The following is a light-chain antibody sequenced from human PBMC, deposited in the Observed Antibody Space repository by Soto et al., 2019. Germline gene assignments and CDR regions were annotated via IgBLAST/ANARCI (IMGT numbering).Light chain of an antibody. V-gene: IGKV2-28*01. CDR1: QSLLHTSGDSY. CDR2: LGS. CDR3: IQAQQIPRT. Sequence: DIVMTQSQLSLSVTPGEPASISCRSSQSLLHTSGDSYLEGYLQRPGQSPQLLIYLGSKRASGVSDRFSGSGSGTRFTLRISRVEAEDVGFYYCIQAQQIPRTFGQGTKVDIK. J-gene: IGKJ1*01.